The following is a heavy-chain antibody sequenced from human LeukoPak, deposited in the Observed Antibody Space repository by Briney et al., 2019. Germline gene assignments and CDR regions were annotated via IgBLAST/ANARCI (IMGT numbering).Heavy chain of an antibody. V-gene: IGHV4-34*01. D-gene: IGHD3-3*01. Sequence: SETLSLTCAVYGGSFSGHYWSWIRQPPGKGLEWIGEINHSGSTNYNPSLESRVTITVDTSKNHFSLKLSSVTAADTAVYYCASGQYYDLWSGYYVDWGQGTLVTVSA. CDR3: ASGQYYDLWSGYYVD. CDR1: GGSFSGHY. CDR2: INHSGST. J-gene: IGHJ4*02.